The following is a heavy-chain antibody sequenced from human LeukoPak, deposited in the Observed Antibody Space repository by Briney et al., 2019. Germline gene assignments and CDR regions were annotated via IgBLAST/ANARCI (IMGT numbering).Heavy chain of an antibody. CDR3: ARGGYSYGNVAFDI. V-gene: IGHV1-69*04. CDR1: GGTFSSYA. D-gene: IGHD5-18*01. J-gene: IGHJ3*02. CDR2: IIPILGIA. Sequence: SVKVSCKASGGTFSSYAISWVRQAPGQGLEWMGRIIPILGIANYAQNFQGRVTITADKSTSTAYMELSSLRSEDTAVYYCARGGYSYGNVAFDIWGQGTMVTVSP.